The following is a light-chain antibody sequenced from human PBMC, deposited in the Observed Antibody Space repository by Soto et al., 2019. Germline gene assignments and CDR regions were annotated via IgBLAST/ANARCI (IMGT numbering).Light chain of an antibody. V-gene: IGKV1-39*01. CDR3: HQSYSTLMYT. J-gene: IGKJ2*01. Sequence: DIQMTQSPSSLSASVGDRVTITCRASQSISSYLNWYQQKPGKAPKLLIYAASSLQSGVPSRFSGSGSGTDFTLTLSSLQPEDFATYYCHQSYSTLMYTFGQGTKREIK. CDR1: QSISSY. CDR2: AAS.